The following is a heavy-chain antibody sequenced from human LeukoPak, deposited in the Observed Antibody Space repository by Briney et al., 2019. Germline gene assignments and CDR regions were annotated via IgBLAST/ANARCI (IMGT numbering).Heavy chain of an antibody. Sequence: PSGTLSLTCTVSGGSISSYYWSWIRQPPGKGLEWIGYIYYSGSTNYNPSLKSRVTISVDTSKNQFSLKLSSVTAADTAVYYCARLPKFATYYYYYGMDVWGQGTTVTVSS. CDR1: GGSISSYY. CDR2: IYYSGST. J-gene: IGHJ6*02. V-gene: IGHV4-59*08. CDR3: ARLPKFATYYYYYGMDV.